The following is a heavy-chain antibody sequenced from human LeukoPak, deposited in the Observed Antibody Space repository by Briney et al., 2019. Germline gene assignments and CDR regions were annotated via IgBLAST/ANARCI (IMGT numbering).Heavy chain of an antibody. CDR2: INQDGTEK. D-gene: IGHD3-10*01. CDR3: ARYMGDY. Sequence: PGGSLRLSCAASGFTFSTYWMTWVRQAPGKGLEWVANINQDGTEKNYVDSVKGRFTISRDNAKNSLYLQMNSLRAEDTAVYYCARYMGDYWGQGTLVTVSS. CDR1: GFTFSTYW. J-gene: IGHJ4*02. V-gene: IGHV3-7*04.